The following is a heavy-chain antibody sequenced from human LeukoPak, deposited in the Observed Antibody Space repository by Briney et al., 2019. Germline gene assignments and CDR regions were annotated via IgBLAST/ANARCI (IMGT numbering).Heavy chain of an antibody. CDR3: ARDKWELTYYVMDV. Sequence: SETLSLTCTVSGGSISSYYWSWIRQPPGKGLEWIGYIYYSGSTNYNPSLKSRVTISVDTSKNQFSLKLSSVTAADTAVYYCARDKWELTYYVMDVWGQGTTVTVSS. J-gene: IGHJ6*02. D-gene: IGHD1-26*01. V-gene: IGHV4-59*12. CDR2: IYYSGST. CDR1: GGSISSYY.